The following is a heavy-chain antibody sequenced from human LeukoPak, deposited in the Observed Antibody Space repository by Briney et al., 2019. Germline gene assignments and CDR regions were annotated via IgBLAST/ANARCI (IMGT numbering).Heavy chain of an antibody. Sequence: SQTLSLTCTVSGGSISSGSYYWSWIRQPAGKGLEWIGRIYTSGSTNYNPSLKSRVTISVDTSKNQFSLKLSSVTAADTAVYYCAREKGSNWGYYFDYRGQGTLVTVSS. CDR3: AREKGSNWGYYFDY. V-gene: IGHV4-61*02. CDR2: IYTSGST. D-gene: IGHD7-27*01. CDR1: GGSISSGSYY. J-gene: IGHJ4*02.